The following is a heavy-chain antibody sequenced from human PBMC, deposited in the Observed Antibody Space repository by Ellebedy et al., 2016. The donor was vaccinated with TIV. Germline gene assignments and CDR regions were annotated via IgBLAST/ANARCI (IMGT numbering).Heavy chain of an antibody. J-gene: IGHJ4*02. CDR1: GFTFSSYS. CDR2: ISSSSSYI. D-gene: IGHD3-10*01. CDR3: ARAAEGFGDFDY. V-gene: IGHV3-21*04. Sequence: PGGSLRLSCAASGFTFSSYSMNWVRQAPGKGLEWVSSISSSSSYIYYADSVKGRFTISRDISKSTLYLQMNNVRAEDTAVYYCARAAEGFGDFDYWGQGTLVTVSS.